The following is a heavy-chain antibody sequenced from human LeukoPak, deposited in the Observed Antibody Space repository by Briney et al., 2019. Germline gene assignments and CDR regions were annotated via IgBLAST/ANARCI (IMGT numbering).Heavy chain of an antibody. CDR2: IYSSGST. D-gene: IGHD6-13*01. Sequence: SETLSLTCTVSGGSISSYYWSWVRQPPGEGLECIGYIYSSGSTNYNPSLKSRVTISVDASNNQFSLKLTSVTAADTAVYYCARGSKGSSWPGGYSDLWGRGTLVTVSS. J-gene: IGHJ2*01. CDR1: GGSISSYY. V-gene: IGHV4-59*01. CDR3: ARGSKGSSWPGGYSDL.